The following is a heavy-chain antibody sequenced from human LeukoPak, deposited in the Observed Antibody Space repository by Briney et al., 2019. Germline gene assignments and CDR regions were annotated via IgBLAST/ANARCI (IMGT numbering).Heavy chain of an antibody. CDR2: IYYSGST. V-gene: IGHV4-59*12. D-gene: IGHD1-1*01. Sequence: SETLSLTCTVSGGSIGSYFWTWLRQPPGEGLEWIGYIYYSGSTNYNPSLKSRVTISVDTSKNQFSLKLSSVTAADTAVYYCASVQEPWGPDYWGQGTLVTVSS. CDR3: ASVQEPWGPDY. CDR1: GGSIGSYF. J-gene: IGHJ4*02.